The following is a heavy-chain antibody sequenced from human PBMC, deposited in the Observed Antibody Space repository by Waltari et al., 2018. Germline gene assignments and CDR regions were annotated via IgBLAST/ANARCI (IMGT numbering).Heavy chain of an antibody. V-gene: IGHV4-39*01. D-gene: IGHD3-22*01. J-gene: IGHJ4*02. CDR2: IYYSGST. CDR3: ARHPSSGFDY. Sequence: QLQLQESGPGLVKPSETLSLTCTVSGGSISSSSYYWGWIRQPPGKGLEWIGSIYYSGSTSYNPSLKSRVTISVDTSKNQFSLKLSSVTAADTAVYYCARHPSSGFDYWGQGTLVTVSS. CDR1: GGSISSSSYY.